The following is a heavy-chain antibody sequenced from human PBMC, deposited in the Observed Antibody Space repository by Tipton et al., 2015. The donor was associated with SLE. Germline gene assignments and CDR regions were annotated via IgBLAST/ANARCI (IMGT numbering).Heavy chain of an antibody. CDR1: GGSISSYY. V-gene: IGHV4-59*01. CDR3: ASSSWQPYYFDY. J-gene: IGHJ4*02. Sequence: TLSLTCTVSGGSISSYYWSWIRQPPGEGLEWIAYIYYSGSTNYNPSLKSRVTISVDTSKNQFSLKVSSVTAADTAVYYCASSSWQPYYFDYWGQGTLVTVSS. CDR2: IYYSGST. D-gene: IGHD6-13*01.